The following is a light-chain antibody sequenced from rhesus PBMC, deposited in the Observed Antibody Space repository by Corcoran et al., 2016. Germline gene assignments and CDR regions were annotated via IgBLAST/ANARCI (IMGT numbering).Light chain of an antibody. CDR1: SSEIGGYNR. V-gene: IGLV2-13*03. CDR3: SSYASSSTFI. Sequence: QAATTQSPCVSGSPGQSVTISCTGTSSEIGGYNRVSWYQQQPGKAPKLMIYEVSKRPSGVSDRFSGSKSGNTASLTISGLQAEDVSDYYCSSYASSSTFIFGAVTRLTVL. J-gene: IGLJ1*01. CDR2: EVS.